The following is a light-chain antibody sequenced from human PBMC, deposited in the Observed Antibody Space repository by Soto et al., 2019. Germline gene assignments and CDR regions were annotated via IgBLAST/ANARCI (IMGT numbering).Light chain of an antibody. CDR3: QQYNNWPCT. J-gene: IGKJ3*01. CDR1: QSVNSN. Sequence: EIMMTQSPVTLSVSPGERATLSCRASQSVNSNLAWYQQKPGQAPRLLIYGAPTRATGIPASFIGNGSGTEFTLTASSLQPEDFAVYYCQQYNNWPCTFGPGTKVDIK. CDR2: GAP. V-gene: IGKV3-15*01.